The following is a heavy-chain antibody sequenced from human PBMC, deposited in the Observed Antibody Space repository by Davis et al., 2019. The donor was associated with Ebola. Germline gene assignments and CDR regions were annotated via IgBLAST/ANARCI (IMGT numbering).Heavy chain of an antibody. D-gene: IGHD2-15*01. Sequence: GESLKISCAASGFTFSSYGMHWVRQAPGKGLEWVAVIWYDGSNKYYADSVKGRFTISRDNSKNTLYLQMNSLRAEDTAVYYCARDASPDIVVVVAADYWGQGTLVTVSS. CDR2: IWYDGSNK. V-gene: IGHV3-33*01. J-gene: IGHJ4*02. CDR3: ARDASPDIVVVVAADY. CDR1: GFTFSSYG.